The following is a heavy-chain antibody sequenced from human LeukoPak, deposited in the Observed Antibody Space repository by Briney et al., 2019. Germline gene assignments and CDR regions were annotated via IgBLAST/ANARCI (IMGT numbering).Heavy chain of an antibody. CDR1: GGTFSSYA. CDR2: IIPIFGTA. CDR3: ARVLYRCSSTSCYVMMGEAFDP. V-gene: IGHV1-69*13. J-gene: IGHJ5*02. D-gene: IGHD2-2*01. Sequence: SVKVSCKASGGTFSSYAICWVRQAPGQGLEWMGGIIPIFGTANYAQKFQGRVTITADESTSTAYMELSSLRSEDTAVYYCARVLYRCSSTSCYVMMGEAFDPWGQGTLVTVSS.